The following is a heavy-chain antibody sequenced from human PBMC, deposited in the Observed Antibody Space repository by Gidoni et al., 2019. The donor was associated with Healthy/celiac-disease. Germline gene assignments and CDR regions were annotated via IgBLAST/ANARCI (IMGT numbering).Heavy chain of an antibody. V-gene: IGHV3-7*01. CDR1: GFTVSRFW. CDR2: LKQDGSEK. J-gene: IGHJ5*02. D-gene: IGHD3-22*01. Sequence: EVQLVEPGGGLVQPGGSLRLSCAASGFTVSRFWMSWVRQAPGKGLEWVANLKQDGSEKYYVDSVKGRFTISRDNAKNSLFLQMNSLRAEDTAVYYCAREDKRTYYYDSSGYYGSWGQGTLVTVSS. CDR3: AREDKRTYYYDSSGYYGS.